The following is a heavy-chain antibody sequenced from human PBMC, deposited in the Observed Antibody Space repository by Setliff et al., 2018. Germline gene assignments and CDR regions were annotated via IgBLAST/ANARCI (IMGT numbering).Heavy chain of an antibody. V-gene: IGHV1-46*01. Sequence: ASVKVSCKASGYTFTSHYMHWVRQAPGLGLEWMGTINPSSGRTSYAQKFQGRVTMTRDTSTSTVYMDMSSLRVDDTALYYCARDGNNWNDLDYWGHGTLVTVSS. CDR1: GYTFTSHY. J-gene: IGHJ4*01. CDR3: ARDGNNWNDLDY. D-gene: IGHD1-20*01. CDR2: INPSSGRT.